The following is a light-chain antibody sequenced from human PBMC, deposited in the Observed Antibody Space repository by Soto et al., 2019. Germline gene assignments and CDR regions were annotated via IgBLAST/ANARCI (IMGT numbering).Light chain of an antibody. CDR2: GAS. Sequence: EIVLTQSPGTLSLSPGERATLSCRASQSVSSSYLAWYQQKPGQAPRLLIYGASSRATGIPDRFSGSGSRTELTLTISRLEPEDFAVYYCQQYGSSPYTFGQGTKLEIK. J-gene: IGKJ2*01. CDR3: QQYGSSPYT. V-gene: IGKV3-20*01. CDR1: QSVSSSY.